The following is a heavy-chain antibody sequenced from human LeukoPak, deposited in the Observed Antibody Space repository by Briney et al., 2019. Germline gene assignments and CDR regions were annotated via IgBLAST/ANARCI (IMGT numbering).Heavy chain of an antibody. Sequence: ASVKVSCKTSGYTFTSYGIIWVRQAPGQGLEWMGWVSAYNGNTNYAQKLQGRVTMTTDTSTSTAYMELRSLRSDDTAVYYCARDYSGDSDYYFDYWGQGTLVTVSS. V-gene: IGHV1-18*01. J-gene: IGHJ4*02. CDR3: ARDYSGDSDYYFDY. D-gene: IGHD1-26*01. CDR2: VSAYNGNT. CDR1: GYTFTSYG.